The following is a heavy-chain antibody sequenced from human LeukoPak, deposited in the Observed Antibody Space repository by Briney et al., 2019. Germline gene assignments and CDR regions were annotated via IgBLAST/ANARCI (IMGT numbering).Heavy chain of an antibody. D-gene: IGHD1-26*01. J-gene: IGHJ4*02. Sequence: GGSLRLSCAASGFTFSSYGMHWVRQAPGKGLEWVAVISYDGSNKYYAGSVKGRFTISRDNSKNTLYLQMNSLRAEDTAVYYCANSYLGKYYFDYWGQGTLVTVSS. CDR2: ISYDGSNK. CDR3: ANSYLGKYYFDY. V-gene: IGHV3-30*18. CDR1: GFTFSSYG.